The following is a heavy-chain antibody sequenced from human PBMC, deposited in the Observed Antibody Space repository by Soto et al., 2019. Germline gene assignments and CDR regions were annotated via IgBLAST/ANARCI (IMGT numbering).Heavy chain of an antibody. CDR3: ARVYSSGYHYDY. D-gene: IGHD6-19*01. CDR2: TRNKANSYTT. CDR1: GFTSSDHY. V-gene: IGHV3-72*01. J-gene: IGHJ4*02. Sequence: GGSLRLSCAVSGFTSSDHYMDWVRQAPGKGLEWVGRTRNKANSYTTEYAASVKGRFIISRDDSKSSLCLQMDSLKTEDTAVYYCARVYSSGYHYDYWGQGTLVTVSS.